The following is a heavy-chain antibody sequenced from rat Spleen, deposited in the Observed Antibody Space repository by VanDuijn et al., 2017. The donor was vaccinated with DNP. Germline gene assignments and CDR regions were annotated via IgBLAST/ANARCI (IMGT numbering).Heavy chain of an antibody. V-gene: IGHV5-25*01. CDR1: GFTFSDYD. J-gene: IGHJ2*01. D-gene: IGHD1-12*02. CDR3: ARHYYDGSYYFDY. CDR2: ITTSAGSS. Sequence: EVQVVESGGGLVQPGRSLKLSCAASGFTFSDYDMAWVRQAPTKGLEWVASITTSAGSSYYRDSVKGRFTVSRDNAKSTLNLQMDSLRSEDTATYYCARHYYDGSYYFDYWGQGVMVTVSS.